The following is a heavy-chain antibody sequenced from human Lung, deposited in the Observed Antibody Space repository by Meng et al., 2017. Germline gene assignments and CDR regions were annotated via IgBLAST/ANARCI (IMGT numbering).Heavy chain of an antibody. J-gene: IGHJ4*02. CDR1: GFTFSSYA. D-gene: IGHD6-6*01. Sequence: EVQLLESGGGLVQPGGSPRLSCVASGFTFSSYAMTWVRQAPGKGLEWVSSISGSGGSTYYADSVRGRFTISRDNSKNTVYLQMNSLRAEDTAIYYCVRRLEYSSSSGYWGQGTLVTVSS. CDR3: VRRLEYSSSSGY. CDR2: ISGSGGST. V-gene: IGHV3-23*01.